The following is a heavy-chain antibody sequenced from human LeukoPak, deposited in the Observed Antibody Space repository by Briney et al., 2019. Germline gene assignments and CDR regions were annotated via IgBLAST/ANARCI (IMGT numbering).Heavy chain of an antibody. J-gene: IGHJ6*03. CDR2: ISSNGRGT. Sequence: GGSLRLSCAASGFTFSDYYMTWIRQTPGKGLEWVSDISSNGRGTFYADSVKGRFTVSRDNAKKSLYLQMNSLRAEDTAVYYCAREGASYYYDSSSYSNYYYYYMDVWGKGTTVTVSS. V-gene: IGHV3-11*01. D-gene: IGHD3-22*01. CDR1: GFTFSDYY. CDR3: AREGASYYYDSSSYSNYYYYYMDV.